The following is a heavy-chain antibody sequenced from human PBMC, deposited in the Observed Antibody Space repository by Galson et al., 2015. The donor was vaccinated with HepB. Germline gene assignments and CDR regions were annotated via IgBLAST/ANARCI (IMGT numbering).Heavy chain of an antibody. J-gene: IGHJ1*01. CDR3: ARGSVNDLTTVTTLYFQH. CDR1: GYTFTRYA. Sequence: SVKVSCKASGYTFTRYAMNWVRQAPGQGLEWMGWINTNTGNPTYAQGFTGRFVFSLDTSVSTAYLQISSLKAEDTAVYYCARGSVNDLTTVTTLYFQHWARAPWSPSPQ. V-gene: IGHV7-4-1*02. D-gene: IGHD4-17*01. CDR2: INTNTGNP.